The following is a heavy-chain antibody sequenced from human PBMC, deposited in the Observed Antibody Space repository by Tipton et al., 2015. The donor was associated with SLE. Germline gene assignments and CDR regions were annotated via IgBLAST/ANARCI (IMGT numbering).Heavy chain of an antibody. CDR1: GFTFDDYA. CDR3: AKGRSSWYLYYFDY. D-gene: IGHD6-13*01. Sequence: VQLVQSGGGLVQPGRSLRLSCAASGFTFDDYAMHWVRQAPGKGLEWVSGISWNSGSIGYADSVKGRFTISRDNAKNSLYLQMNSLRAEDTALYYCAKGRSSWYLYYFDYWGQGTLVTVSS. J-gene: IGHJ4*02. V-gene: IGHV3-9*01. CDR2: ISWNSGSI.